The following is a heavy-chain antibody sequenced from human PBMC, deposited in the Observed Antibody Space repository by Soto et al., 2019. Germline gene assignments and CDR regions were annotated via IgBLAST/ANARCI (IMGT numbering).Heavy chain of an antibody. Sequence: SETLSLTCTVSGGSISSYYWSWIRQPPGKGLEWIGYIYYSGSTNYNPSLKSRVTISVDTSKNQFSLKLSSVTAADTAVYYCARAGTTMVRGVISGGFVPWGQGTLVNGSS. V-gene: IGHV4-59*01. CDR3: ARAGTTMVRGVISGGFVP. D-gene: IGHD3-10*01. J-gene: IGHJ5*02. CDR2: IYYSGST. CDR1: GGSISSYY.